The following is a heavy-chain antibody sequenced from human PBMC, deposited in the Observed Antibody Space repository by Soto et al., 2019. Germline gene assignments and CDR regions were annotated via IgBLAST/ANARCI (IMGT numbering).Heavy chain of an antibody. CDR3: ARNIVILPSAMGGADYYGMDV. CDR2: IYYSGST. V-gene: IGHV4-39*01. CDR1: GGSFSGYY. D-gene: IGHD2-2*01. Sequence: SETLSLTCAVYGGSFSGYYWGWIRQPPGKGLEWIGSIYYSGSTYYNPSLKSRVTISVDTSKNQFSLKLSSVTAADTAVYYCARNIVILPSAMGGADYYGMDVWGQGTTVTVSS. J-gene: IGHJ6*02.